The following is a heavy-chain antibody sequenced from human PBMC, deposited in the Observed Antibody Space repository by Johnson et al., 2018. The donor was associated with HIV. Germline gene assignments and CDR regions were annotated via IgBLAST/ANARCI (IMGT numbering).Heavy chain of an antibody. V-gene: IGHV3-23*04. Sequence: EVQLVESGGGVVQPGGSLRLSCAASGFTFSSYAMSWVRQAPGKGLEWVSVISGSGVSTYYPGSVKGRFTISRDNAKNSLFLQMNSLRAEDTAVYYCARESTNLYYVDIWGQGTMVSVSS. D-gene: IGHD3-10*02. CDR2: ISGSGVST. J-gene: IGHJ3*02. CDR3: ARESTNLYYVDI. CDR1: GFTFSSYA.